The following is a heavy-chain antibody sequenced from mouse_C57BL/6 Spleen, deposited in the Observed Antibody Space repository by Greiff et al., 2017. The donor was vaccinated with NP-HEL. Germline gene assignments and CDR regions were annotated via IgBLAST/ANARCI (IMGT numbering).Heavy chain of an antibody. CDR2: ISDGGSYT. CDR3: AREFITTVVPY. Sequence: EVKVEESGGGLVKPGGSLKLSCAASGFTFSSYAMSWVRQTPEKRLEWVATISDGGSYTYYPDNVKGRFTISRDNAKNNLYLQMSHLKSEDTAMYYCAREFITTVVPYWGQGTLVTVSA. D-gene: IGHD1-1*01. CDR1: GFTFSSYA. J-gene: IGHJ3*01. V-gene: IGHV5-4*01.